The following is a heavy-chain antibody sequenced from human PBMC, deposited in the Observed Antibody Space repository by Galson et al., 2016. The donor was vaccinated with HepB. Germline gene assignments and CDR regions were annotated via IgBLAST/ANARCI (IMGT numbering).Heavy chain of an antibody. CDR3: GTESYLKGHSIVVAAPSQT. J-gene: IGHJ5*02. Sequence: FLRHRCAVAGLTVSSTSMSRVGQAGGKGLEWISVIYSGGGTYYADSVQGRFTISRDNSKNTVFLEMNSLRAEDTAVYYCGTESYLKGHSIVVAAPSQTWGRGTLVTVSS. CDR2: IYSGGGT. CDR1: GLTVSSTS. V-gene: IGHV3-53*01. D-gene: IGHD2-15*01.